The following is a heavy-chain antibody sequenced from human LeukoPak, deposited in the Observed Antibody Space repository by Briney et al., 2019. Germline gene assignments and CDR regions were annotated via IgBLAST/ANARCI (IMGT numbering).Heavy chain of an antibody. CDR1: GFIFSDSH. CDR3: SRQVASVHDY. D-gene: IGHD2-15*01. J-gene: IGHJ4*02. V-gene: IGHV3-73*01. Sequence: GGSLRLSCAASGFIFSDSHMQWVRQASGKGLEWVRHVRSKADNYAAAYAASVKGRFTISRDDSKNTAYLQMNSLGTEYTAVYYCSRQVASVHDYWGQGILVTVSS. CDR2: VRSKADNYAA.